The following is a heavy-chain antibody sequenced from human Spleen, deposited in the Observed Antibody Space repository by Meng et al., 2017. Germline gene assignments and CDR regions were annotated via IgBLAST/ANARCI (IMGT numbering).Heavy chain of an antibody. CDR3: ARDPDY. CDR1: GDIFSSNSAA. Sequence: QIHLQPPGPGLVKPSQTLSLPCAIPGDIFSSNSAAWNWLRQSPSRGLQWVGRTYYRSKWYDDYAVSVKSRITITPETSKNQFSLTLNSVTVADTAVYYCARDPDYWGQGTLVTVSS. CDR2: TYYRSKWYD. V-gene: IGHV6-1*01. J-gene: IGHJ4*02.